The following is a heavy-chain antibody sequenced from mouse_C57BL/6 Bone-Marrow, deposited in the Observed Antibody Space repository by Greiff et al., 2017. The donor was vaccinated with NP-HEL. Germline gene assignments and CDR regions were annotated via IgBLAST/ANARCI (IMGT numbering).Heavy chain of an antibody. D-gene: IGHD1-1*01. CDR1: GFTFSSYA. CDR2: ISSGGDYI. CDR3: TSRRYGSSFDY. J-gene: IGHJ2*01. V-gene: IGHV5-9-1*02. Sequence: EVNLVESGEGLVKPGGSLKLSCAASGFTFSSYAMSWVRQTPEKRLEWVAYISSGGDYIYYADTVKGRFTISRDNARNTLYLQMSSLKSEDTAMYYCTSRRYGSSFDYWGQGTTLTVSS.